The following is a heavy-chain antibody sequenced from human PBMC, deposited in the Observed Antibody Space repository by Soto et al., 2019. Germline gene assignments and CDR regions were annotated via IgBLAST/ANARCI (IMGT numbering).Heavy chain of an antibody. J-gene: IGHJ6*03. Sequence: PSETLSLTCAVYGGSFSGYYWSWIRQHPGKGLEWIGYIYYSGSTYYNPSLKSRVTISVDTSKNQFSLKLSSVTAADTAVYYCARVVGYYYYMDVWGKGTTVTVSS. CDR1: GGSFSGYY. CDR2: IYYSGST. V-gene: IGHV4-31*11. CDR3: ARVVGYYYYMDV.